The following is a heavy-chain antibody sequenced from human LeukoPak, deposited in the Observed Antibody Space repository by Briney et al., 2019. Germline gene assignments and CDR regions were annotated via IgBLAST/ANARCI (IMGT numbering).Heavy chain of an antibody. Sequence: ASVKVSCKASGYTFTCSDINWVRQPPGQGLEWMGWMNLKSGNTGYAQQFLGRGITTSNTSISTAYIELSSLGSADTAVYYFSGAPLKDPTFFAPWGQGTLVTVSS. J-gene: IGHJ5*02. CDR2: MNLKSGNT. V-gene: IGHV1-8*01. CDR3: SGAPLKDPTFFAP. D-gene: IGHD3-9*01. CDR1: GYTFTCSD.